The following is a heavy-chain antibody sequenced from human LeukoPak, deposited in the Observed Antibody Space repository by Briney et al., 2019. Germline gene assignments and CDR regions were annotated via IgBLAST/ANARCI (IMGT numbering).Heavy chain of an antibody. CDR3: AVLWFGTTYYYYMDV. CDR2: IYYSGST. V-gene: IGHV4-39*07. D-gene: IGHD3-10*01. J-gene: IGHJ6*03. CDR1: GGSISSSSYD. Sequence: SETLSLTCTVSGGSISSSSYDWGWIRQPPGKGLEWIGSIYYSGSTYYNLSLKSRVTISVDTSKNQFSLKLSSVTAADTAVYYCAVLWFGTTYYYYMDVWGKGTTVTVSS.